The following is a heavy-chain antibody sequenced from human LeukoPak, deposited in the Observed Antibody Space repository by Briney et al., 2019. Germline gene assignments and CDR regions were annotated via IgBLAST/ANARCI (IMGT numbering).Heavy chain of an antibody. V-gene: IGHV3-64*01. Sequence: GGSLRLSCAASGFTFSMYAMQWLRQAPGKGLEYVSAISSDGGSTYYANSVKGRFTISRDTSKNTLYLQMGSLRAEDMAVYYCVNYGLDVWGQGTTVTVSS. CDR3: VNYGLDV. CDR2: ISSDGGST. CDR1: GFTFSMYA. J-gene: IGHJ6*02.